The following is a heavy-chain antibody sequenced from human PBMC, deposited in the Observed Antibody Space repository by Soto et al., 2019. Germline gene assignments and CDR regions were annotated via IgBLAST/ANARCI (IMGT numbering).Heavy chain of an antibody. J-gene: IGHJ4*02. V-gene: IGHV3-23*01. CDR2: ISGGSHST. Sequence: GGSLRLSCTASGFTFSSYRMSWVRQAPGKGLEWVSGISGGSHSTYYADSVKGRFTISRDNSKNTVYLQMDSLRAEDTAVYYCANEAARPGPCDYWGQGTLVTVSS. D-gene: IGHD6-6*01. CDR1: GFTFSSYR. CDR3: ANEAARPGPCDY.